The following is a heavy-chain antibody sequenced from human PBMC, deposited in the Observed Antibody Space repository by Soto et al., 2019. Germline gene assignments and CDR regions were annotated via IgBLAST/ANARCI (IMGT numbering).Heavy chain of an antibody. CDR3: ARDRGSSWYYWFDP. J-gene: IGHJ5*02. D-gene: IGHD6-13*01. Sequence: ASVKVSCKASGYTFSIYAMHLVRQAPGQRLEWMGWINAGNGNTKHSQKFQGRVTITRDTSASTAYMELSSLRSEDTAVYYCARDRGSSWYYWFDPWGQGTQVTVSS. CDR2: INAGNGNT. V-gene: IGHV1-3*01. CDR1: GYTFSIYA.